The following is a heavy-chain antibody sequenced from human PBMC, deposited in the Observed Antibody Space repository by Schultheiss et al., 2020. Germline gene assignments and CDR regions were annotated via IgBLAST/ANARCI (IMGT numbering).Heavy chain of an antibody. D-gene: IGHD2-15*01. V-gene: IGHV4-61*10. Sequence: GSLRLSCTVSGGSISSGSYYWSWIRQPAGKGLEWIGYIYYSGSTNYNPSIKSRVTISVDTSKNQFSLKLSSLTDADTAVYYCAGDSGVAPTPPYYYYGMDVWGQGTPVTVSS. CDR1: GGSISSGSYY. CDR2: IYYSGST. CDR3: AGDSGVAPTPPYYYYGMDV. J-gene: IGHJ6*02.